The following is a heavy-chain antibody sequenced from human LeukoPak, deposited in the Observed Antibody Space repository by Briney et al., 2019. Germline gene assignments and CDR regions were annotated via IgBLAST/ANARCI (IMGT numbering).Heavy chain of an antibody. V-gene: IGHV3-48*03. CDR2: ISSSGSTI. CDR1: GFTFSSYE. Sequence: GGSLRLSCAASGFTFSSYEMNWVRQAPGKGLEWVSYISSSGSTIYYADSVKGRFTISRDNAKNSLYLQMNSLRAEDTAVYYCAVHAGIVVVITPVWDAFDIWGQGTMVTVSS. CDR3: AVHAGIVVVITPVWDAFDI. J-gene: IGHJ3*02. D-gene: IGHD3-22*01.